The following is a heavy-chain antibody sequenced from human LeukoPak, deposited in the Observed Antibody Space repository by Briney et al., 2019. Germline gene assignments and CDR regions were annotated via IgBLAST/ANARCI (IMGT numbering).Heavy chain of an antibody. CDR3: ARRPGDTSGYYFDY. D-gene: IGHD3-22*01. CDR1: GGSISSGGYY. Sequence: PSETLSLTCTVSGGSISSGGYYWSWIRQHPGKGLEWIGYIYYSGSAYNNPSLKSRVTISIDTSKNQFSLKLSSVTAADTALYYCARRPGDTSGYYFDYWGQGTLVTVSS. V-gene: IGHV4-31*03. J-gene: IGHJ4*02. CDR2: IYYSGSA.